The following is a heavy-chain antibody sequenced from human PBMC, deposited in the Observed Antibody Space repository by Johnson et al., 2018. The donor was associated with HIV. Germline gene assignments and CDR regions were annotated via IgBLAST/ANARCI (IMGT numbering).Heavy chain of an antibody. CDR1: GFTFSSFA. D-gene: IGHD3-16*01. CDR3: ARDGGRGDFDI. V-gene: IGHV3-48*04. J-gene: IGHJ3*02. CDR2: ISSSGGTK. Sequence: EVLLLESGGGLVQPGGSLRLSCAASGFTFSSFAMSWVRQAPGKGLDWVSYISSSGGTKYYADSVKGRFTISRDNAKKSLYLQMNSLRVDDTAVYYCARDGGRGDFDIWGHGTRVSVSS.